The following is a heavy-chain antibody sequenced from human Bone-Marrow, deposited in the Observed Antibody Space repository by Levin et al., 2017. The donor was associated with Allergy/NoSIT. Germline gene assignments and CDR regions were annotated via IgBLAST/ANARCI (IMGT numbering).Heavy chain of an antibody. J-gene: IGHJ4*02. D-gene: IGHD6-6*01. CDR3: ASDIAALDYFDY. CDR1: GFTFSGSA. Sequence: GGSLRLSCAASGFTFSGSAMYWVRQASGKGLEWVGRIRSKANSYATAYAASVKGRFTISRDDSKNTAYLQMNSLETEDTAVYYCASDIAALDYFDYWGQGTLVTVSS. V-gene: IGHV3-73*01. CDR2: IRSKANSYAT.